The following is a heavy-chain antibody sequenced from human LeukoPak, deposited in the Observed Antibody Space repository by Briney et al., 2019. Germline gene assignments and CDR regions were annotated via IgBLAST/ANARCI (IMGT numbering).Heavy chain of an antibody. Sequence: SETLSLTCTVSGYSISSGHYWGWIRQPPGKGLEWIGSISPSGSTYYNPCLKSRVIISVDTSKKQFSLKLNSVTAADTAVYYCARGTSMIVVASFDYWGQGTLVTVSS. V-gene: IGHV4-38-2*02. CDR1: GYSISSGHY. CDR2: ISPSGST. D-gene: IGHD3-22*01. J-gene: IGHJ4*02. CDR3: ARGTSMIVVASFDY.